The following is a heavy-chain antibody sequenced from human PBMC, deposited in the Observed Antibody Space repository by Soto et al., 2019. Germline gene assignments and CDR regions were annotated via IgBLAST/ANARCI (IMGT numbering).Heavy chain of an antibody. Sequence: PGGSLRLSCAASGFTFSSYAMHWVRQAPGKGLEWVAVISYDGSNKYYADSVKGRFTISRDNSKNTLYLQMNSLRAEDTAVYYCARENYDSSGYYPSIRAFDYWGQGTLVTVSS. CDR1: GFTFSSYA. J-gene: IGHJ4*02. V-gene: IGHV3-30*01. D-gene: IGHD3-22*01. CDR3: ARENYDSSGYYPSIRAFDY. CDR2: ISYDGSNK.